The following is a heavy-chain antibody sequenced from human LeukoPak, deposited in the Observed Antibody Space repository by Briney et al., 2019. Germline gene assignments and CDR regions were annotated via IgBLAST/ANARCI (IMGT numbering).Heavy chain of an antibody. CDR2: ISSSGTTI. Sequence: GGSLRLSCAASGFTFSSYEMNWVRQAPGKGQECVSYISSSGTTIYNADSVKGRFAISRDNAKNSLYLQMNSLRAEDTAVYYCAREGYYDSSGYLSYDAFDIWGQGTMVTVSS. D-gene: IGHD3-22*01. CDR3: AREGYYDSSGYLSYDAFDI. V-gene: IGHV3-48*03. J-gene: IGHJ3*02. CDR1: GFTFSSYE.